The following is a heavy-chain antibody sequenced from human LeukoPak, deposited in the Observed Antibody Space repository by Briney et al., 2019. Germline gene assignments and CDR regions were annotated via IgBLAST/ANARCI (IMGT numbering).Heavy chain of an antibody. CDR2: ISSGSGYI. CDR3: VRGWFDF. J-gene: IGHJ5*01. Sequence: GGSLRLSCATSGFTFSSNTMSWVGQAPGKGLEWVSSISSGSGYIKYAGSVKGRFTISRDNAENSVFLQMSSLRVDDWALYYCVRGWFDFWGQGTPVTVSS. V-gene: IGHV3-21*01. CDR1: GFTFSSNT.